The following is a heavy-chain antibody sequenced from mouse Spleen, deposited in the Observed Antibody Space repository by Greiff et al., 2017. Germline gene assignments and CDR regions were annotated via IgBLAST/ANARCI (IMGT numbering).Heavy chain of an antibody. D-gene: IGHD2-13*01. Sequence: QVQLQQPGAELVMPGASVKLSCKASGYTFTSYWMHWVKQRPGQGLEWIGEIDPSDSYTNYNQKFKGKATLTVDKSSSTAYMQLSSLTSEDSAVYYCAKEIYSDYDAMDYWGQGTSVTVSS. V-gene: IGHV1-69*01. CDR1: GYTFTSYW. CDR3: AKEIYSDYDAMDY. CDR2: IDPSDSYT. J-gene: IGHJ4*01.